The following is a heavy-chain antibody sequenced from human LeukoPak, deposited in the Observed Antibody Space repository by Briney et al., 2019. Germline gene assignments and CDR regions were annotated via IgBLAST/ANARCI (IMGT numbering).Heavy chain of an antibody. D-gene: IGHD3-16*01. J-gene: IGHJ3*02. CDR1: GGSISSYY. V-gene: IGHV4-59*12. CDR3: ARGQRLGYYDYVWGSLDI. CDR2: IYYSGST. Sequence: SETLSLTCTVSGGSISSYYWSWIRQPPGKGLEWIGYIYYSGSTNYNPSLKSRVTISVDTSKNQFSLKLSSVTAADTAVYYCARGQRLGYYDYVWGSLDIWGQGTMVTVSS.